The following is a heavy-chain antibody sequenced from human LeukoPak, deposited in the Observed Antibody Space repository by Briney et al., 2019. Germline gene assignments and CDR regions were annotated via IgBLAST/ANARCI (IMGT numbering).Heavy chain of an antibody. Sequence: ASVKVSCKASGYTFTSYDINWVRQATGQGLEWMGWMNPNSGNTGYAQKFQGRVTMTRNTSISTAYMELSSLRSEDTAVYYCARIIPCFYYYYMDVWGKGTTVTISS. CDR1: GYTFTSYD. CDR3: ARIIPCFYYYYMDV. V-gene: IGHV1-8*01. CDR2: MNPNSGNT. J-gene: IGHJ6*03. D-gene: IGHD2-15*01.